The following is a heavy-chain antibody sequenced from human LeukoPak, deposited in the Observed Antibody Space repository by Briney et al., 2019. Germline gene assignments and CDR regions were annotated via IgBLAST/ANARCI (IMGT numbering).Heavy chain of an antibody. V-gene: IGHV3-30*18. J-gene: IGHJ4*02. CDR2: ISYDGRNK. CDR1: GFPFSNHG. Sequence: GRSLRLSCAASGFPFSNHGMHWVRQAPGKGLEWVAVISYDGRNKYYADSVKGRFTISRDNSQNTLSLQMNSLRAEDTAVYYCVKDGDDSGWNYFDYWGQGALVTVSS. CDR3: VKDGDDSGWNYFDY. D-gene: IGHD6-19*01.